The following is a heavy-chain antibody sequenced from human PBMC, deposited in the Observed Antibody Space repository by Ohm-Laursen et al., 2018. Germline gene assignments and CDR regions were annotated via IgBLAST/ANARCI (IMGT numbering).Heavy chain of an antibody. CDR1: GGSFSGYY. J-gene: IGHJ4*02. V-gene: IGHV4-59*10. D-gene: IGHD5-18*01. CDR2: IYTGGIT. Sequence: GTLSLTCAVYGGSFSGYYWNWIRLPAGKGLEWIGRIYTGGITNYNPSLQSRVTISVDTSKKQFSLHLNSVTAADTAIYYCAASHSAIEFDSWGQGSLVTVSS. CDR3: AASHSAIEFDS.